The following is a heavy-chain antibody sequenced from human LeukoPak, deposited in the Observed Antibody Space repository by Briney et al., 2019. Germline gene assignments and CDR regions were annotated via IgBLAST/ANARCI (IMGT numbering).Heavy chain of an antibody. CDR1: GFTSSSYW. CDR3: ARASGYSGYDWTPPYNWFDP. Sequence: GGSLRLSCAASGFTSSSYWMHWVRQAPGKGLVWVSRINSDGSSTSYADSVKGRFTISRDNAKNTLYLQMNSLRAEDTAVYYCARASGYSGYDWTPPYNWFDPWGQGTLVTVSS. CDR2: INSDGSST. J-gene: IGHJ5*02. D-gene: IGHD5-12*01. V-gene: IGHV3-74*01.